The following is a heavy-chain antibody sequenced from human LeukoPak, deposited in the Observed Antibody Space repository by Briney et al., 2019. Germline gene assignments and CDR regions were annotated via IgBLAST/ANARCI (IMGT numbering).Heavy chain of an antibody. CDR3: ARDTGVRPRVAHFDY. CDR2: INHSGST. V-gene: IGHV4-34*01. D-gene: IGHD1-14*01. CDR1: GGSFSGYY. J-gene: IGHJ4*02. Sequence: SETLSLTCAVYGGSFSGYYWSWIRQPPGKGLEWIGEINHSGSTNYNPSLKGRVTISVDTSKNQFSLQLNSVTPEDTAVYYCARDTGVRPRVAHFDYWGQGTLVTVSS.